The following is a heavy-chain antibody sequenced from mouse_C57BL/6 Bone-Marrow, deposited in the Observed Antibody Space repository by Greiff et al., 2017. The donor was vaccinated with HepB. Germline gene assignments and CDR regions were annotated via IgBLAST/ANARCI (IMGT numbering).Heavy chain of an antibody. D-gene: IGHD2-4*01. Sequence: VQLKESGPGLVKPSQSLSLTCSVTGYSITSGYYWNWIRQFPGNKLEWMGYISYDGSNNYNPSLKNRISITRDTSKNQIFLKLNSVTTEDTATYYCAKFGDYDKAWFAYWGQGTLVTVSA. J-gene: IGHJ3*01. CDR1: GYSITSGYY. CDR3: AKFGDYDKAWFAY. CDR2: ISYDGSN. V-gene: IGHV3-6*01.